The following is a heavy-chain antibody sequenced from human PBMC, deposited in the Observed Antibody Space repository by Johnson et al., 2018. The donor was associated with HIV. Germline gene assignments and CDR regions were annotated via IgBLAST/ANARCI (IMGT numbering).Heavy chain of an antibody. CDR3: AKDMGGVGVMLDNAFDI. Sequence: QEQLVESGGGVVQPGRSLRLSCAASGFTFSNFALHWVRQAPGKGLEWVAFIRYDGSNKYYADSVKGRFTISRDNSKNTLYLQMNSLRAEDTALYYCAKDMGGVGVMLDNAFDIWGQGTMVTVSS. CDR2: IRYDGSNK. V-gene: IGHV3-30*02. J-gene: IGHJ3*02. D-gene: IGHD3-16*01. CDR1: GFTFSNFA.